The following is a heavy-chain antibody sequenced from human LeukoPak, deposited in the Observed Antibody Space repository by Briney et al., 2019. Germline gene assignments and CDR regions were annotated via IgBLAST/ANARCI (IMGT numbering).Heavy chain of an antibody. CDR3: VKEPRGYSFSFDI. D-gene: IGHD5-18*01. Sequence: GGSLRLSCAASGFTFSSYWMNWVRQAPGKGLEWVSAISGSGSKTFYADSVKGRFTISRDNPKNTLYLQMNSLRPEDTAVYYCVKEPRGYSFSFDIWGQGTMVTVSS. J-gene: IGHJ3*02. CDR2: ISGSGSKT. V-gene: IGHV3-23*01. CDR1: GFTFSSYW.